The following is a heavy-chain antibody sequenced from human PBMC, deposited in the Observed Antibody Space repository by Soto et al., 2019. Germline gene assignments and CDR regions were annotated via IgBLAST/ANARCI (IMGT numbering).Heavy chain of an antibody. D-gene: IGHD2-15*01. CDR2: MSPNGNNQ. Sequence: PGGSLRLSCAAPGFTFSIYALHWVRQAPGKGLEWVAVMSPNGNNQYYADSVKGRFTISRDTSKSTLYLQMTSLRPDDTAVYYCARDQVMGSCYDYWGQGTLVTVSS. V-gene: IGHV3-30-3*01. CDR3: ARDQVMGSCYDY. CDR1: GFTFSIYA. J-gene: IGHJ4*02.